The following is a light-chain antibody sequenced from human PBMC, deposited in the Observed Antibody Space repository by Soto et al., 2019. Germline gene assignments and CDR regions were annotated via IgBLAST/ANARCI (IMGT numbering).Light chain of an antibody. CDR3: QQTYSVPHS. CDR2: DAS. CDR1: QSVSRY. Sequence: ELVLTQSPGTLSLSPGGSATLSCRASQSVSRYLAWYQQKPGQALRLLIYDASKRATGIPARFSGSGSGTDFTLTISSLEPEDFATYYCQQTYSVPHSFGQGTKLEIK. V-gene: IGKV3-11*01. J-gene: IGKJ2*03.